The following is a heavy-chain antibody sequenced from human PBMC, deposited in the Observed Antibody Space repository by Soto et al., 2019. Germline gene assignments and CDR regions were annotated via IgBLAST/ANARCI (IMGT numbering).Heavy chain of an antibody. J-gene: IGHJ4*02. D-gene: IGHD3-10*01. Sequence: SETLSLTCAVYGGSFSGYYWSWIRQPPGKGLEWIGEINHSGSTNYNPSLKSRVTISVDTSKNQFSLKLSSVTAADTAVYYCGRVLMVRGVISNLFDYWGQGTLVTVSS. CDR3: GRVLMVRGVISNLFDY. CDR1: GGSFSGYY. V-gene: IGHV4-34*01. CDR2: INHSGST.